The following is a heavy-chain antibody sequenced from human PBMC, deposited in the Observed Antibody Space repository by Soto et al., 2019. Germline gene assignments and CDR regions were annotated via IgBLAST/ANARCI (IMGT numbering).Heavy chain of an antibody. D-gene: IGHD3-3*01. CDR1: GYPVTAYY. J-gene: IGHJ3*02. CDR3: ARGGGVGVAGSAAFDM. Sequence: QLHLVQSGAVVKKPGASVTVSCSASGYPVTAYYMHWVRQAHGRGLEWMGGINPATGAAKYTQTFQGRATMTRDTSTRTVFMELSGRTSEEAAVFYGARGGGVGVAGSAAFDMWGQGTLVTVSS. V-gene: IGHV1-2*02. CDR2: INPATGAA.